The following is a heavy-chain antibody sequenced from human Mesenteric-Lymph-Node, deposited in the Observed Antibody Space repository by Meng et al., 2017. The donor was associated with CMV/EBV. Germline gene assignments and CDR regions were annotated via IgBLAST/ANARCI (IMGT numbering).Heavy chain of an antibody. D-gene: IGHD3-3*01. CDR3: ARDAGRVTIFGVVIT. Sequence: SGYTFTGYYMHWVRQAPGQGLEWMGWINPNSGGTNYAQKFQGRVTMTRDTSISTAYMELSRLRSDDTAVYYCARDAGRVTIFGVVITWGQGTLVTVSS. V-gene: IGHV1-2*02. CDR2: INPNSGGT. J-gene: IGHJ4*02. CDR1: GYTFTGYY.